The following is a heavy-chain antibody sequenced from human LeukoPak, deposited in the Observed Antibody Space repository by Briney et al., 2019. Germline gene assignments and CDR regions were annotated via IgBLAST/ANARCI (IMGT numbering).Heavy chain of an antibody. J-gene: IGHJ4*02. Sequence: PGGSLRLSCAASGFTFSSYAMSWVRQAPGKGLEWVAVIWYDGSNKYYADSVKGRFTISRDNSKNTLYLQMNSLRAEDTAVYYCAREGRVYLDYWGQGTLVTVSS. CDR1: GFTFSSYA. CDR3: AREGRVYLDY. V-gene: IGHV3-33*08. D-gene: IGHD5/OR15-5a*01. CDR2: IWYDGSNK.